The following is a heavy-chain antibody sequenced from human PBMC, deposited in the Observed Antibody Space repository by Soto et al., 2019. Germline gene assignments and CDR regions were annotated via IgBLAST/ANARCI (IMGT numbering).Heavy chain of an antibody. Sequence: QVQLHESGPGLVKPSGTLSLTCVVTSDSVSNDNWWGWVRQPPGKGLELIGDIYHTGTASYNPSLQSRVTISLDKSMNQFSLRLTSVTAADTAVYFCARYRSGRRNFDHWGQGTLVTVSS. V-gene: IGHV4-4*02. CDR3: ARYRSGRRNFDH. CDR2: IYHTGTA. CDR1: SDSVSNDNW. D-gene: IGHD3-10*01. J-gene: IGHJ5*02.